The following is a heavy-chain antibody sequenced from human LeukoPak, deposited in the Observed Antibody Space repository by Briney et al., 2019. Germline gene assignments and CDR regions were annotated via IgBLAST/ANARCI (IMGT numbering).Heavy chain of an antibody. D-gene: IGHD5-24*01. CDR1: GLNFGNYW. CDR3: ARASDPWLQLT. Sequence: PRGSRRLACVAAGLNFGNYWMIWVRQAPGKGQEWVGNIKQDGSEKRYADSVRGRFSISRDNAQTSLYLQMNSLRAEDTAVYYCARASDPWLQLTWGQGTLVTVSS. V-gene: IGHV3-7*05. J-gene: IGHJ5*02. CDR2: IKQDGSEK.